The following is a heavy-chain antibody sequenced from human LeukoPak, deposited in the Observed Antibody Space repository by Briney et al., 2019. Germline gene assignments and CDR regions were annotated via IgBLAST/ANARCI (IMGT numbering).Heavy chain of an antibody. Sequence: GGSLRLSCAVSGFRFSDYPMNWIRQAPGKGLEWISKISNSAGTTYYADSVKGRFSVSRDNAKKSLYLQMNSLRADDTAVYYCARDRRPEHSYGSGKTNYWGQGTLVTVSS. V-gene: IGHV3-11*01. CDR2: ISNSAGTT. CDR3: ARDRRPEHSYGSGKTNY. D-gene: IGHD3-10*01. CDR1: GFRFSDYP. J-gene: IGHJ4*02.